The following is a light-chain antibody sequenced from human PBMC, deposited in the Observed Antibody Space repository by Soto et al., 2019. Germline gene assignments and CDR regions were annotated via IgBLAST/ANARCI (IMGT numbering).Light chain of an antibody. Sequence: EIVLTHSPSILSVSPLERATLSFMASQSISRSLAWYQQKPGQAPRLLISDASTRATGIPARFSGSGSGTDFTLTISRLEPEDFAVYYCQQYGSSPWTFGQGTKVDIK. CDR1: QSISRS. J-gene: IGKJ1*01. CDR3: QQYGSSPWT. V-gene: IGKV3-20*01. CDR2: DAS.